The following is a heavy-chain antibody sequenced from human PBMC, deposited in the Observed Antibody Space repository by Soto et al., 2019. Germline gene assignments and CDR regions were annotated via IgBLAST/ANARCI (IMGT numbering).Heavy chain of an antibody. CDR1: GYSFTSYY. V-gene: IGHV1-2*02. J-gene: IGHJ4*02. D-gene: IGHD2-8*02. CDR3: ARVHYGTGGYPFPYFDY. Sequence: HEHLVQSGAEVKRPGASLKVSCKASGYSFTSYYIHWVRQAPGQGLEWMGWINPDSGDTNYAQNFQGRATLTSNTATSTASMYLSSLTSDDTAVYYCARVHYGTGGYPFPYFDYWGQGILVIVSS. CDR2: INPDSGDT.